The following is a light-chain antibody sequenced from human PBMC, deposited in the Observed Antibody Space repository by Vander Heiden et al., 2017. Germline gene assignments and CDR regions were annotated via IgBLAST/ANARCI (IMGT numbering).Light chain of an antibody. CDR2: GNS. V-gene: IGLV1-40*01. CDR3: QSYDSSLSAVV. CDR1: SSNIGAGYD. J-gene: IGLJ2*01. Sequence: QSVLTQPPSVSGAPGQRVTISCTGSSSNIGAGYDVHWYQQLPGTAPKLLIYGNSNRPSGVPDRFSGSKSGTSASLAITGLQAEDEADYYCQSYDSSLSAVVLGGGTKLT.